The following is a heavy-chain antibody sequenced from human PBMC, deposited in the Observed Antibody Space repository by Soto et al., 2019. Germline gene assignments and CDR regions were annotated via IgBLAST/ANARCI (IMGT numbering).Heavy chain of an antibody. D-gene: IGHD6-13*01. CDR1: GYIFTNYY. CDR2: INPLPTSGST. J-gene: IGHJ4*02. CDR3: ARDLAAAAY. Sequence: QVQLVQSGAEVKKPGASVKVSCKASGYIFTNYYIHWVRQAPGQGLEWMAIINPLPTSGSTNYAQKCQGRATVTRDTSTSTVYLELSSLRSDDTAVYYCARDLAAAAYWGQGTLVTVSS. V-gene: IGHV1-46*01.